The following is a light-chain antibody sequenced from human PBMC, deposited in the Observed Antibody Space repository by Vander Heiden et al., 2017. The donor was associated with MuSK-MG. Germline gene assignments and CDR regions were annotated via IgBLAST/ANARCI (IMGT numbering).Light chain of an antibody. V-gene: IGLV1-44*01. CDR1: TSNIGRHT. CDR3: GAWDDRLHAWV. Sequence: QSVLTQPPSASGTPGQSVTITCPGSTSNIGRHTSHWYQQLPGTAPKLLIYTSDQRPSGVPGRFSGSRYGTSASLAISGLQSEDEGDYYCGAWDDRLHAWVFGGGTTLTVL. J-gene: IGLJ3*02. CDR2: TSD.